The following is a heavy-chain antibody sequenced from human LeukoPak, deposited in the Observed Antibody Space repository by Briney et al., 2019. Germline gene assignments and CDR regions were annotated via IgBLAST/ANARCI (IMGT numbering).Heavy chain of an antibody. Sequence: VASVKVSCKVSGYTLTELSMHWVRQAPGKGLEWMGGFDPEDGETIYAQKFQGRVIMTEDTSTDTAYMELSSLRSEDTAVYYCATRSGGRATYYYYYMDVWGKGTTVTVSS. CDR2: FDPEDGET. D-gene: IGHD2-15*01. V-gene: IGHV1-24*01. CDR1: GYTLTELS. J-gene: IGHJ6*03. CDR3: ATRSGGRATYYYYYMDV.